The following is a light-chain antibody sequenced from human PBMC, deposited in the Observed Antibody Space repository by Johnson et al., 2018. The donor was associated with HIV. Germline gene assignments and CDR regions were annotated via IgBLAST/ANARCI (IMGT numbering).Light chain of an antibody. CDR2: DNN. V-gene: IGLV1-51*01. Sequence: QSVLTQPPSVSAAPGQKVTISCSGSSSNIANNYVSWYQQLPGTAPKLLIYDNNKRPSGIPDRFSGSKSGTSATLGITGLQTGDEADYYCGTWDSSLSAGFYVCGTGTKVTVL. J-gene: IGLJ1*01. CDR3: GTWDSSLSAGFYV. CDR1: SSNIANNY.